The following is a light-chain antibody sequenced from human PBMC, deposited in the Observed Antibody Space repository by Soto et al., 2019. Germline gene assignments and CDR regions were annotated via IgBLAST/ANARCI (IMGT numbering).Light chain of an antibody. CDR2: EGS. Sequence: QSVRTRPASVSGSPGQSITISCTGTSSDVGSYNLVSWYQQHPGKAPKLMIYEGSKRPSGVSNRFSGSKSGNTASLTISGLQAEDEADYYCCSYAGSSTSYVFGTGTKVTVL. CDR3: CSYAGSSTSYV. V-gene: IGLV2-23*01. CDR1: SSDVGSYNL. J-gene: IGLJ1*01.